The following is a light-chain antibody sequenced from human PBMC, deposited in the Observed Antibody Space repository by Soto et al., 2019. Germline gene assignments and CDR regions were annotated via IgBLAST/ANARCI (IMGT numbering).Light chain of an antibody. J-gene: IGKJ5*01. CDR1: ESVSTN. V-gene: IGKV3-15*01. CDR3: QQHETLIT. Sequence: ELEMTQSPATLSLAPGERVTLSCRASESVSTNLAWYQQKAGQAPRLLIYGASTRATGIPARFSGSGSGTDFTLTISRLEPEDFAVYYCQQHETLITFGQGTRLEIK. CDR2: GAS.